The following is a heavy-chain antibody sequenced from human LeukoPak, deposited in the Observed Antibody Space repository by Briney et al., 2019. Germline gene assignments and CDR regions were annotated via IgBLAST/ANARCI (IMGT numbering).Heavy chain of an antibody. Sequence: SETLSLTCTVSGGSISSYYWSWIRQPPGKGLEWIGYIYYSGSTNYNPPRKSRVTISVDTSKHQFSLKLSSVTAADTAVYYCARVGAHREPTFDYWGQGTLVTVSS. V-gene: IGHV4-59*01. J-gene: IGHJ4*02. D-gene: IGHD1-14*01. CDR2: IYYSGST. CDR1: GGSISSYY. CDR3: ARVGAHREPTFDY.